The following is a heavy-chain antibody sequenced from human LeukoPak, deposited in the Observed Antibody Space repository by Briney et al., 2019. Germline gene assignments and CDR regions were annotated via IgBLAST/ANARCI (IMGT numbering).Heavy chain of an antibody. D-gene: IGHD3-22*01. CDR1: GFTFSSYG. CDR3: ARDQDGGKYYYESSGYSH. V-gene: IGHV3-21*01. CDR2: ISSGGHI. Sequence: PGESLRLSCAASGFTFSSYGLNWVRQAPGKGLEWVSTISSGGHIYYEDSVKGRFTISRDNAKNSLYPQMNSLRAEDTAVYYCARDQDGGKYYYESSGYSHWGQGILVTASS. J-gene: IGHJ4*02.